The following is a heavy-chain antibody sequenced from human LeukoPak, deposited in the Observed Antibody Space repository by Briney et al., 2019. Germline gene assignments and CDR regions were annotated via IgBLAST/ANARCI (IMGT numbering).Heavy chain of an antibody. D-gene: IGHD2-2*01. CDR2: IRYDGNTK. V-gene: IGHV3-30*02. Sequence: GESLRLSCAASGFIFSSYGMHWVRQAPGKGLEWVAFIRYDGNTKSYADSVKGRFTVSRDNSKNTLYLQMNSLRTEDTAVYYCAKEEGTSYDYWGQGTLVTVSS. J-gene: IGHJ4*02. CDR3: AKEEGTSYDY. CDR1: GFIFSSYG.